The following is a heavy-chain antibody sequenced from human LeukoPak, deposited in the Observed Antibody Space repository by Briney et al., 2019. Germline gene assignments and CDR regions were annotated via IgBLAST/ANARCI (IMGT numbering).Heavy chain of an antibody. CDR1: GFTFSHYA. J-gene: IGHJ6*04. Sequence: GGSLRLSCAASGFTFSHYAMHWVRQAPGKGLEWVAVIFYDGSIAYYADSVKGRFTISRDNSENTLYLQMNSLRAEDTAVYYCAELGITMIGGVWGKGTTVTISS. CDR3: AELGITMIGGV. D-gene: IGHD3-10*02. CDR2: IFYDGSIA. V-gene: IGHV3-30*04.